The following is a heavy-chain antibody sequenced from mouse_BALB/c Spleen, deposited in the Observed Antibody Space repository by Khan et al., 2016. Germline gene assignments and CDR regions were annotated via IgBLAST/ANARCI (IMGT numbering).Heavy chain of an antibody. V-gene: IGHV3-2*02. Sequence: EVKLEESGPGLVKPSQSLSLTCTVTGYSITSDYAWNWIRQFPGNKLEWMGYISYSGSTSYNPSLKSRISITRDTSKNQFFLQLYSVTTEDTATYYCERGRVFDYWRQGTTLTVSS. CDR2: ISYSGST. CDR3: ERGRVFDY. CDR1: GYSITSDYA. J-gene: IGHJ2*01.